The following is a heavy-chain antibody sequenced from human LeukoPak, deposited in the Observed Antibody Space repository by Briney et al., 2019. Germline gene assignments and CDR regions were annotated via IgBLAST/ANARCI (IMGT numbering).Heavy chain of an antibody. Sequence: TGGSLRLSCAASGFTFSSYAMNWVRQAPGKGLEWVSAISGSGGSTYYADSVKGRFTISRDNSKNTLYLQMNSLRAEDTAVYYCAKDRGGYYDSSGYYYFDYWGQGTLVTVSS. CDR3: AKDRGGYYDSSGYYYFDY. J-gene: IGHJ4*02. CDR1: GFTFSSYA. CDR2: ISGSGGST. D-gene: IGHD3-22*01. V-gene: IGHV3-23*01.